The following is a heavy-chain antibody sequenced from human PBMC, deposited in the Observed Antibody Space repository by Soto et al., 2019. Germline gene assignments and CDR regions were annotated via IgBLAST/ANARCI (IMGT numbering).Heavy chain of an antibody. V-gene: IGHV1-3*01. D-gene: IGHD6-13*01. CDR2: INAGNGNT. CDR1: GYTFNRYA. CDR3: VKRAGPQRIAADAYIDF. J-gene: IGHJ4*02. Sequence: ASVKVSCKASGYTFNRYAMHWVRQAPGQRLEWMGWINAGNGNTKYSQKFQGRFTISRDDSKNTLYLEMSSLRADDTAVYYCVKRAGPQRIAADAYIDFWGQGTLVTVSS.